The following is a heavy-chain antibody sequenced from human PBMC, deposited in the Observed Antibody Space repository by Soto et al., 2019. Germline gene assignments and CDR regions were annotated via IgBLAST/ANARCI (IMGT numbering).Heavy chain of an antibody. CDR1: GGSISTTGYY. V-gene: IGHV4-39*07. CDR2: IYYSGST. J-gene: IGHJ6*03. CDR3: ARGRGSSGYYMDV. Sequence: SETLSLTCTVSGGSISTTGYYWGWIRQPPGKGLEWIGNIYYSGSTYYNPSLKSRVTISVDTSKNQFSLKLSSVTAADTAVYYCARGRGSSGYYMDVWGKGTTVTVSS. D-gene: IGHD6-6*01.